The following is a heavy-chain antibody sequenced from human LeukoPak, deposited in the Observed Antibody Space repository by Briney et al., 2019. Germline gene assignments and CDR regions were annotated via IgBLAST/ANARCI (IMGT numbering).Heavy chain of an antibody. D-gene: IGHD1-26*01. CDR1: GFTFSSYS. V-gene: IGHV3-48*02. CDR2: ISSSSSTI. CDR3: ARERGGSYYLSLIGYYFDY. J-gene: IGHJ4*02. Sequence: HPGGSLRLSCAASGFTFSSYSMNWVRQAPGKGLEWVSYISSSSSTIYYADSVKGRFTLSRDNAKNSLYLQMNSLRDEDMAVYYCARERGGSYYLSLIGYYFDYWGQGTLVTVSS.